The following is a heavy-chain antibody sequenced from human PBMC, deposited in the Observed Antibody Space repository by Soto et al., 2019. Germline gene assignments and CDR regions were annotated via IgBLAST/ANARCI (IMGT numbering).Heavy chain of an antibody. CDR2: ISAYNGNT. CDR1: GYTFTSYG. CDR3: AKVYYYDSSGYPNWFDT. J-gene: IGHJ5*02. D-gene: IGHD3-22*01. Sequence: SVKVSCKASGYTFTSYGISWVRQAPGQGLEWMGWISAYNGNTNYAQKLQGRVTMTTDTSTSTAYMELRSLRSDDTAVYYCAKVYYYDSSGYPNWFDTWGQGTLVTVSS. V-gene: IGHV1-18*01.